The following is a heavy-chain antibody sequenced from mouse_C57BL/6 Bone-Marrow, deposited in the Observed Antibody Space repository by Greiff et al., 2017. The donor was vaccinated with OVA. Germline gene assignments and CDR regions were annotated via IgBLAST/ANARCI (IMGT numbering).Heavy chain of an antibody. Sequence: EVQLQQSGPELVKPGASVKISCKASGYTFTDYYMNWVKQSHGKSLEWIGDINPNNGGTSYNQKFKGKATLTVDKSSSTAYMELRSLTSEDSAVYYCAIDSSEGYWGQGTTLTVSS. CDR2: INPNNGGT. D-gene: IGHD3-2*02. CDR3: AIDSSEGY. J-gene: IGHJ2*01. CDR1: GYTFTDYY. V-gene: IGHV1-26*01.